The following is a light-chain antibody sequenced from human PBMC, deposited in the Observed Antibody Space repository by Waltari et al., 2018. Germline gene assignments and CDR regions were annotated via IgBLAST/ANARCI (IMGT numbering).Light chain of an antibody. CDR3: YSVADKNVV. CDR2: KDT. J-gene: IGLJ2*01. CDR1: LLAKKY. V-gene: IGLV3-27*01. Sequence: SYELTQPSSVSVSPGQTARITCSGDLLAKKYARWFQQKPGQAPVLVIYKDTERPSGIPGRFSGSRSGTTVTLTISGAQVDDEADYYCYSVADKNVVFGGGTKLTIL.